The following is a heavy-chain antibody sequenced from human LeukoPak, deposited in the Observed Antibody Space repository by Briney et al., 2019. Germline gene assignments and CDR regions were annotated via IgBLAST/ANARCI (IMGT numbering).Heavy chain of an antibody. CDR2: ISSSSSYI. J-gene: IGHJ4*02. CDR1: GFTLRSYS. D-gene: IGHD3-22*01. CDR3: ARDRYDRSGYYDY. Sequence: RSLRLSCAASGFTLRSYSMNWVRQAPGKGLEWVSSISSSSSYIHYTDSVKGRFTISRDNTKKSLYLRMNSLRAEDTAVYYCARDRYDRSGYYDYWGQGTLVTVSS. V-gene: IGHV3-21*01.